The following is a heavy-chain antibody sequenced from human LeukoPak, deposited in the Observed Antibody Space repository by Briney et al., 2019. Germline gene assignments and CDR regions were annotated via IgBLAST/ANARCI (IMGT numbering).Heavy chain of an antibody. CDR2: IYHSGST. J-gene: IGHJ5*02. Sequence: PSETLSLTCAVSGGSISSGGYSWSWIRQPPGKGLEWIGYIYHSGSTYYNPSLKSRVTISVDRSKNHFSLKLSSVTAADTAVYYCARVDYDYYGSGEKWFDPWGQGTLVTVSS. D-gene: IGHD3-10*01. V-gene: IGHV4-30-2*01. CDR3: ARVDYDYYGSGEKWFDP. CDR1: GGSISSGGYS.